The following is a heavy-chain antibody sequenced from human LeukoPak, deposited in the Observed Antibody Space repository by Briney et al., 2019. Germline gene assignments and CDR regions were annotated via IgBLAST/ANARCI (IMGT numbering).Heavy chain of an antibody. Sequence: GGSLRLSCAASGFTFSSYSMNWVRQAPGKGLEWVAVIWYDGSNKYYADSVKGRFTISRDNSKNTLYLQMNSLRAEDTAVYYCASDTGRDGYNYIDYWGQGTLVTVSS. CDR3: ASDTGRDGYNYIDY. CDR2: IWYDGSNK. CDR1: GFTFSSYS. J-gene: IGHJ4*02. D-gene: IGHD5-12*01. V-gene: IGHV3-33*08.